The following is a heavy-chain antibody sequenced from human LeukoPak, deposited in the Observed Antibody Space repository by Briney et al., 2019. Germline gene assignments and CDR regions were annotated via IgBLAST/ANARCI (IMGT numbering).Heavy chain of an antibody. J-gene: IGHJ6*02. Sequence: PSETLSLTCTVSGDSMSNYYWSWIRQPPGKGLEWIGYIYHGGSTYYNPSLKSRVTISVDTSKNQFSLKLSSVTAADTAVYYCARDRANYYRTYYYYGMDVWGQGTTVTVSS. CDR2: IYHGGST. V-gene: IGHV4-59*06. CDR1: GDSMSNYY. CDR3: ARDRANYYRTYYYYGMDV. D-gene: IGHD3-10*01.